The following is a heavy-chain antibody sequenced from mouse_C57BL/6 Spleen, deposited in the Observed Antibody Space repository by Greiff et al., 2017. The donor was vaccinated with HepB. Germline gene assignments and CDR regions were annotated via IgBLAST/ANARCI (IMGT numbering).Heavy chain of an antibody. CDR3: ARRSYWDGYWYFDV. Sequence: QVQLQQPGAELVKPGASVKLSCKASGYTFTSYWMHWVKQRPGQGLEWIGMIHPNSGSTNYNEKFKSKATLTVDKSSSTAYMQLSSLTSEYSAVYYCARRSYWDGYWYFDVWGTGTTVTVSS. D-gene: IGHD4-1*01. CDR2: IHPNSGST. J-gene: IGHJ1*03. CDR1: GYTFTSYW. V-gene: IGHV1-64*01.